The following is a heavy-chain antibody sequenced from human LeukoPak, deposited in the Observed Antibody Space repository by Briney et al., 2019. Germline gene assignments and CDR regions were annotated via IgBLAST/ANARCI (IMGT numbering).Heavy chain of an antibody. D-gene: IGHD3-22*01. V-gene: IGHV4-34*01. CDR1: GGSFSGYY. CDR2: INHSGST. Sequence: PSETLSLTCAVYGGSFSGYYWSWIRQPPGKGLEWIGEINHSGSTKYNPYLKSRVTISVDTSKNQFSLKLSSVTAADTAVYYCARVNSGSSGSYYFDYWGQGTLVTVSP. J-gene: IGHJ4*02. CDR3: ARVNSGSSGSYYFDY.